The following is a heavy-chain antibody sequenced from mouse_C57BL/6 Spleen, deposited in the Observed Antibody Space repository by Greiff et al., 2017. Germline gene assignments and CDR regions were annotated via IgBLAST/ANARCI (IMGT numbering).Heavy chain of an antibody. J-gene: IGHJ4*01. CDR1: GYTFTSYW. D-gene: IGHD2-2*01. CDR2: INPSSGYT. CDR3: ARDYYRYEWDY. Sequence: VQLQQSGAELVKPGASVKLSCKASGYTFTSYWMHWVKQRPGQGLEWIGYINPSSGYTKYNQKFKGKATLTADKSSSTAYMQLSRLTYEDSAVYYCARDYYRYEWDYWGQGTSVTVSS. V-gene: IGHV1-7*01.